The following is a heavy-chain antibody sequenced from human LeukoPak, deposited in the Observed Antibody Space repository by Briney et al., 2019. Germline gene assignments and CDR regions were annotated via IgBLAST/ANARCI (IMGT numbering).Heavy chain of an antibody. D-gene: IGHD3-10*01. CDR2: INHSGST. V-gene: IGHV4-34*01. CDR1: GGSFSGYY. CDR3: ARPQLRVGAFDI. J-gene: IGHJ3*02. Sequence: SETLSLTCAVYGGSFSGYYCSWIRQPPGKGLEWIGEINHSGSTNYNPSLKSRVTISVDTSKNQFSLKLSSVTAADTAVYYCARPQLRVGAFDIWGQGTMVTVSS.